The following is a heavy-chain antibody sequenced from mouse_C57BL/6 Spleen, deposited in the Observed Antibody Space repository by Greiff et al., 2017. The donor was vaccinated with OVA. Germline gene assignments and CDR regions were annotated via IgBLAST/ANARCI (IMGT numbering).Heavy chain of an antibody. CDR2: IRLKSDNYAT. CDR3: TGGGWCAY. Sequence: EVKVEESGGGLVQPGGSMKLSCVASGFTFSNYWMNWVRQSPEKGLEWVAQIRLKSDNYATHYAESVKGRFTISRDDSKSSVYLQMNNLRAEDTGIYYCTGGGWCAYWGQGTLVTVAA. CDR1: GFTFSNYW. J-gene: IGHJ3*01. V-gene: IGHV6-3*01.